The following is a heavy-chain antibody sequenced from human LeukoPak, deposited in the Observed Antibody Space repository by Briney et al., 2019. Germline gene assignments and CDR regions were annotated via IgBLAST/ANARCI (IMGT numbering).Heavy chain of an antibody. D-gene: IGHD2-2*01. Sequence: SETLSLTCTVSGDSISNYYWSWIRQPAGKGLEWIGRIYTSGSTNYNPSLKSRVTMPVDTSKNQFSLKLSSVTAADTAVYYCARAPMPNYYYYYMDVWGKGTTVTVSS. V-gene: IGHV4-4*07. CDR3: ARAPMPNYYYYYMDV. J-gene: IGHJ6*03. CDR1: GDSISNYY. CDR2: IYTSGST.